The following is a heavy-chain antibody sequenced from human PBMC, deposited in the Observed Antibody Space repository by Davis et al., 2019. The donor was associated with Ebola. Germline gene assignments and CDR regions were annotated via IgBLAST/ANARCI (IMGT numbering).Heavy chain of an antibody. V-gene: IGHV3-53*01. CDR2: IYGGGST. CDR3: VKGGWQQYFDY. D-gene: IGHD6-13*01. Sequence: GESLKIPCAASGFTVSSNYMSWVRQAPGKGLEWVSVIYGGGSTYYADSVKGRFTISRDNSKNTLYLQMNSLRAEDTAVYYCVKGGWQQYFDYWGQGTLVTVSS. J-gene: IGHJ4*02. CDR1: GFTVSSNY.